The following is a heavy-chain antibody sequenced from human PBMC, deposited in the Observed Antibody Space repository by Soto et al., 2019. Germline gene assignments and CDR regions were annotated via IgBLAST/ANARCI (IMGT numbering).Heavy chain of an antibody. J-gene: IGHJ4*02. Sequence: ASVKVSCKASGYTFTSYGINWVRQAPGQGLEWMGWISASTGNTNYAESVQGRVTLTTDISTSTAYMELRRLTSNDTAVYYCARSPRVIVAAKGTLDYWGQGTLVTVYS. V-gene: IGHV1-18*04. D-gene: IGHD5-12*01. CDR1: GYTFTSYG. CDR3: ARSPRVIVAAKGTLDY. CDR2: ISASTGNT.